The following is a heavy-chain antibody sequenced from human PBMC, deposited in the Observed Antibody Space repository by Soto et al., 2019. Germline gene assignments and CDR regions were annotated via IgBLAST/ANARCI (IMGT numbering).Heavy chain of an antibody. Sequence: SETLSLTCAVYGGSFSGYYWSWIRQPPGKGLEWIGEINHSGSTNYNPSLKSRVTISVDTSKNQFSLELSSVTAADTAVYYCARDRMITFGGVIVGEYYYGMDVWGQGTTVTVSS. CDR2: INHSGST. CDR3: ARDRMITFGGVIVGEYYYGMDV. D-gene: IGHD3-16*02. CDR1: GGSFSGYY. V-gene: IGHV4-34*01. J-gene: IGHJ6*01.